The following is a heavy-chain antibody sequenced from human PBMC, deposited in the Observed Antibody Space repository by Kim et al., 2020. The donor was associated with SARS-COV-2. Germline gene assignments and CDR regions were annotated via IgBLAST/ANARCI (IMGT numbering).Heavy chain of an antibody. CDR2: INPITGVT. J-gene: IGHJ5*02. Sequence: ASVKVSCRASGYSFTDFYMHWVRQAPGRGLEWVGNINPITGVTQYAQKFQGRVTLTLDTSISTAYMEMNNLRDDDTAMFFCTLVTTILVIDGRLFAPWGQGTLVSVSP. V-gene: IGHV1-2*02. D-gene: IGHD2-21*01. CDR3: TLVTTILVIDGRLFAP. CDR1: GYSFTDFY.